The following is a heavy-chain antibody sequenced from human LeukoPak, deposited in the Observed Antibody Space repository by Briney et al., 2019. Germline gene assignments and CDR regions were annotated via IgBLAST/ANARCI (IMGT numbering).Heavy chain of an antibody. CDR1: GYTFTGYY. Sequence: ASVKVSCKTSGYTFTGYYTHWVRQAPGQGLEWMGWINPNSGGTNYAQKFRGRVTMTRDTSTSTAFMEVSSLRSDDTAVYYCARGGYSAYDYGYWGQGTPVTVSS. V-gene: IGHV1-2*02. CDR2: INPNSGGT. D-gene: IGHD5-12*01. J-gene: IGHJ4*02. CDR3: ARGGYSAYDYGY.